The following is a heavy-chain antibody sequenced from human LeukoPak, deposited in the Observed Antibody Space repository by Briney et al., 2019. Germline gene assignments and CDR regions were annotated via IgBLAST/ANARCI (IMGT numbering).Heavy chain of an antibody. V-gene: IGHV4-34*01. CDR1: GGSFSGYY. J-gene: IGHJ6*03. D-gene: IGHD2-2*01. Sequence: PSETLSLTCAVYGGSFSGYYWSWIRQPPGKGLECIGEINHSGSTNYNPSLKSRVTISVDTSKNQFSLKLSSVTAADTAVYYCASLVRLGYCSSTSCNYYYYMDVWGKGTTVTVSS. CDR2: INHSGST. CDR3: ASLVRLGYCSSTSCNYYYYMDV.